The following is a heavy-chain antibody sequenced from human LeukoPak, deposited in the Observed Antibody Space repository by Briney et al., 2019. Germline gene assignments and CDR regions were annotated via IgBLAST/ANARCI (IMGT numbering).Heavy chain of an antibody. CDR3: ATHDNWSWEH. CDR2: INQDGSVR. Sequence: GGSLRLSCAASGVTFSSYWMTWLRQAPGKGPEWVANINQDGSVRQYLDSVKGRFTISRDNARNSLDLQMSGLRADGTAVYFCATHDNWSWEHWGQGSLVSVSS. CDR1: GVTFSSYW. V-gene: IGHV3-7*01. D-gene: IGHD1-1*01. J-gene: IGHJ1*01.